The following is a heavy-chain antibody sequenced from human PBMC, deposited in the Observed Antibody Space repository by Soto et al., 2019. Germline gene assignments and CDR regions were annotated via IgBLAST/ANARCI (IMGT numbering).Heavy chain of an antibody. Sequence: GGSLRLSCAGSGFTLSSYWMHWVRQAPGKGLVWVSRIDRDGSDTSYADSVKGRFTISRDNAKNTVHLQMNSLRAEDTAVYYCARVYCSSTSCSYFDDWSQGTLVTVSS. CDR1: GFTLSSYW. D-gene: IGHD2-2*01. V-gene: IGHV3-74*01. CDR2: IDRDGSDT. J-gene: IGHJ4*02. CDR3: ARVYCSSTSCSYFDD.